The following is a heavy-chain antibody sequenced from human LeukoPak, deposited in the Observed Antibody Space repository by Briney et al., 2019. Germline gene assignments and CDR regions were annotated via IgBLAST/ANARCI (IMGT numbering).Heavy chain of an antibody. CDR1: GFTFSSYS. CDR2: ISSSSSYI. J-gene: IGHJ4*02. D-gene: IGHD3-10*01. Sequence: PGGSLRLSCAASGFTFSSYSTNWVRQAPGKGLEWVSSISSSSSYIYYADSVKGRFTISRDNAKNSLYLQMNSLRAEDTAVYYCARDLESIDGSGSQTLDYWGQGTLVTVSS. CDR3: ARDLESIDGSGSQTLDY. V-gene: IGHV3-21*01.